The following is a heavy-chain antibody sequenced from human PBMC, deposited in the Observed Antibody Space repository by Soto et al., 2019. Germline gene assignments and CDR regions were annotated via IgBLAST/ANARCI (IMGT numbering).Heavy chain of an antibody. CDR2: ISGSGGST. V-gene: IGHV3-23*01. J-gene: IGHJ6*03. D-gene: IGHD3-22*01. CDR3: AKKGIVVSGYYMDV. Sequence: GGSLRLSCAASGFTFSSYAMSWVRQAPGKGLEWVSAISGSGGSTYYADSVKGRFTISRDNSKNTLYLQMNSLRVEDTAVYYCAKKGIVVSGYYMDVWGKGTTVTVSS. CDR1: GFTFSSYA.